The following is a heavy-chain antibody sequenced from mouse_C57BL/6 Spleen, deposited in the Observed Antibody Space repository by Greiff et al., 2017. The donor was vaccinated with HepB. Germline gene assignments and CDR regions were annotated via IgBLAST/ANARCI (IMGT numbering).Heavy chain of an antibody. CDR2: ISSGGDYI. V-gene: IGHV5-9-1*02. CDR1: GFTFSSYA. CDR3: TRVDGYPFAY. J-gene: IGHJ3*01. D-gene: IGHD2-3*01. Sequence: EVQVVESGEGLVKPGGSLKLSCAASGFTFSSYAMSWVRQTPEKRLEWVAYISSGGDYIYYADTVKGRFTISRDNARNTLYLQMSSLKSEDTAMHYCTRVDGYPFAYWGQGTLVTVSA.